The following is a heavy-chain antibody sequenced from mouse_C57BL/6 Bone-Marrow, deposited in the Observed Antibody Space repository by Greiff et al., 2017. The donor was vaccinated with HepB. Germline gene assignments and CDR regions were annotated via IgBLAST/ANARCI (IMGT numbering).Heavy chain of an antibody. CDR2: IYPSDSET. Sequence: QVQLKQPGAELVRPGSSVKLSCKASGYTFTSYWMDWVKQRPGQGLEWIGNIYPSDSETHYNQKFKDKATLTVDKSSSTAYMQLSSLTSEDSAVYYCARIYYVNYLPGLFDYWGQGTTLTVSS. J-gene: IGHJ2*01. V-gene: IGHV1-61*01. CDR3: ARIYYVNYLPGLFDY. D-gene: IGHD2-1*01. CDR1: GYTFTSYW.